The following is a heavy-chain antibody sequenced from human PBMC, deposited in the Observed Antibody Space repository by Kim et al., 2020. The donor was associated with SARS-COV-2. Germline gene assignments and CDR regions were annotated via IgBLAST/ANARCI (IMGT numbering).Heavy chain of an antibody. CDR3: ARVQKGIAARGRYYYYMDV. V-gene: IGHV6-1*01. J-gene: IGHJ6*03. CDR1: GDSVSSNSAA. CDR2: TYYRSKWYN. D-gene: IGHD6-6*01. Sequence: SQTLSLTCAISGDSVSSNSAAWNWIRQSPSRGLEWLGRTYYRSKWYNDYAVSVKSRITINPDTSKNQLSLQLNSVTPEDTAVYYCARVQKGIAARGRYYYYMDVWGKGTTVTVSS.